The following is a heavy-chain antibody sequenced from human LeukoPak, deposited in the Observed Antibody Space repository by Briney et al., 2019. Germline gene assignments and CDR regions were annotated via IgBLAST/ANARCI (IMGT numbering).Heavy chain of an antibody. Sequence: ASVKVSCKASGYTFTGYYMHWVRQAPGQGLEWMGWINPNSGGTNYAQKFQGRVTMTRDTSISTAYMELSRLRSDDTAVYYCARDRWYSSSSGQGYWGQGTLVTVSS. D-gene: IGHD6-6*01. CDR1: GYTFTGYY. V-gene: IGHV1-2*02. CDR2: INPNSGGT. CDR3: ARDRWYSSSSGQGY. J-gene: IGHJ4*02.